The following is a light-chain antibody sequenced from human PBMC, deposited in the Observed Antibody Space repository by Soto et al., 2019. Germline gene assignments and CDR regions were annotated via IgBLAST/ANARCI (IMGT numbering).Light chain of an antibody. J-gene: IGLJ1*01. CDR2: DVS. CDR1: TGDVGGYNS. CDR3: STYMTSTASYV. Sequence: QSALTQPASVSGSPGQSITISCTGTTGDVGGYNSVSWYQQHPGKAPKVMIYDVSNRPSGVSDRFSGSKSGNTASLTISGLQAEDEANYYCSTYMTSTASYVFGPGTKVTVL. V-gene: IGLV2-14*01.